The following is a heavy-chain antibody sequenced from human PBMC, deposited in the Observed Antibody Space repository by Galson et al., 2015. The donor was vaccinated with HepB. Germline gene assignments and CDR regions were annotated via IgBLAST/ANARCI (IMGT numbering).Heavy chain of an antibody. V-gene: IGHV4-61*01. J-gene: IGHJ5*02. D-gene: IGHD1-26*01. CDR3: AGTGWELHPPGNWFDP. CDR2: IYYSGST. Sequence: ETLSLTCTVSGGSVSSGSYYWSWIRQPPGKGLEWIGYIYYSGSTNYNPSLKSRVTISVDTSKNQFSLKLSSVTAADTAVYYCAGTGWELHPPGNWFDPWGQGTLVTVSS. CDR1: GGSVSSGSYY.